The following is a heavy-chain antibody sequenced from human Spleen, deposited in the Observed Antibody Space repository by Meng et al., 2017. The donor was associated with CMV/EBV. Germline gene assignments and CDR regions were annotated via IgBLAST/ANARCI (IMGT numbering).Heavy chain of an antibody. CDR1: GFTWGDYG. Sequence: GEARKISGAAAGFTWGDYGKSWVRQAPGKGLEWVSGIKGTGGSTGYADSVKGRFTISRDNAKNSLYLQMNSLRAEDTALYHCARVRGRRGWYYYFDYWGQGTLVTVSS. CDR2: IKGTGGST. V-gene: IGHV3-20*01. D-gene: IGHD6-19*01. CDR3: ARVRGRRGWYYYFDY. J-gene: IGHJ4*02.